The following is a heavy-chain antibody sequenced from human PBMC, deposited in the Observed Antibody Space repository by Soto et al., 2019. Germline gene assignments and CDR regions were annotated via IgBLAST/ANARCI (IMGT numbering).Heavy chain of an antibody. D-gene: IGHD3-22*01. J-gene: IGHJ2*01. CDR2: ISYDGSNK. Sequence: QVQLVESGGGVVQPGRSLRLSCAASEFTFSTYAMHWVRQAPGKGLEWVALISYDGSNKYYADSVKGRFTISRDNSKNTLYPQITRLLAENTAVYYCARDGRYYCDTTGSNPLWYFVLWGRGTLVTVSS. V-gene: IGHV3-30-3*01. CDR1: EFTFSTYA. CDR3: ARDGRYYCDTTGSNPLWYFVL.